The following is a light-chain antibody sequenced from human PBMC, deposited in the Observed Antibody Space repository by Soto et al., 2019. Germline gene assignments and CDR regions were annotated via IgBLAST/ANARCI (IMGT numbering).Light chain of an antibody. CDR1: QSIASN. CDR3: QQYVTSSRRT. CDR2: GTS. V-gene: IGKV3-15*01. J-gene: IGKJ1*01. Sequence: EIVMTQSPATLSVSPGESATLSCRASQSIASNLAWYRQRPGQAPRLLIYGTSTRATGIPARFSGSGSGTDFTLTITRLELEDFAVYYSQQYVTSSRRTFGQGTKVDIK.